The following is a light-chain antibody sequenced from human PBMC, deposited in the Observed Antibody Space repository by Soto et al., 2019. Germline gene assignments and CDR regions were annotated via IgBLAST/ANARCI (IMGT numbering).Light chain of an antibody. V-gene: IGLV2-14*01. CDR3: SSCTRSNTVA. CDR2: EVN. CDR1: SSDIGAYNS. J-gene: IGLJ2*01. Sequence: QSVLTQPASVSGSPGQSITISCIGTSSDIGAYNSVSWYQQHPGKAPKLMIYEVNNRPSGVSNRFSGSKSGNTAALTISGLQAEDEADYYCSSCTRSNTVAFGGGTKVTVL.